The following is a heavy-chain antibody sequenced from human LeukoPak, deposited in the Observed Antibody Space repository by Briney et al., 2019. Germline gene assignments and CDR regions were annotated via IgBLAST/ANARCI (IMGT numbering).Heavy chain of an antibody. CDR3: ARPAYYYGSGSLNWFDP. D-gene: IGHD3-10*01. V-gene: IGHV1-2*02. J-gene: IGHJ5*02. CDR2: INPNSGGT. CDR1: GYTFTGYY. Sequence: ASVKVSCKASGYTFTGYYMHWVRQAPGQGLEWMGWINPNSGGTNYAQKFQGRVTMTRDTSISTAYMELSRLRSDDTAVYYCARPAYYYGSGSLNWFDPWGQGTLVTVSS.